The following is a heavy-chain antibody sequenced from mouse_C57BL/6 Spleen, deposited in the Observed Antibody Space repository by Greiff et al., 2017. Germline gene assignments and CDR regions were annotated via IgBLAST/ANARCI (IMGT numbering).Heavy chain of an antibody. CDR1: GYTFTSYW. J-gene: IGHJ1*03. D-gene: IGHD1-1*01. V-gene: IGHV1-50*01. CDR2: IDPSDSYT. CDR3: ARSTTVEDWYFDV. Sequence: QVQLQQPRAELVKPGASVKLSCKASGYTFTSYWMQWVKQRPGQGLEWIGEIDPSDSYTNYNQKFKGKATLTVDTSSSTAYMQLSSLTSEDSAVYYCARSTTVEDWYFDVWGTGTTVTVSS.